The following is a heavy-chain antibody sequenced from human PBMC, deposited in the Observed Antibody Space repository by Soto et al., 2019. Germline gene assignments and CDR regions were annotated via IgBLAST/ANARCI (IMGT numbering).Heavy chain of an antibody. CDR3: ARGDTAMVIGY. J-gene: IGHJ4*02. D-gene: IGHD5-18*01. Sequence: SETLSLTCTVSGGSISSGDYYWSWIRQPPGKGLEWVGYIYYSGSTYYNPSLKSRVTISVDTSKNQFSLKLSSVTAADTAVYYCARGDTAMVIGYWGQGTLVTVSS. CDR1: GGSISSGDYY. CDR2: IYYSGST. V-gene: IGHV4-30-4*01.